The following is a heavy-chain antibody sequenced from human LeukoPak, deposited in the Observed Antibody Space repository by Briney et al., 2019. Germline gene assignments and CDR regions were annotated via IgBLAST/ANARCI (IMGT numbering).Heavy chain of an antibody. CDR2: ISAYNGST. J-gene: IGHJ3*02. CDR1: GYTFTSYG. V-gene: IGHV1-18*01. D-gene: IGHD2-2*01. CDR3: ARDHHRGIVVVPAPRWGAFDI. Sequence: ASVKVSCKASGYTFTSYGISWVRQAPGQGLEWMGWISAYNGSTNYAQKLQGRVTMTTDTSTSTAYMELRSLRSDDTAVYYCARDHHRGIVVVPAPRWGAFDIWGQGTMVTVSS.